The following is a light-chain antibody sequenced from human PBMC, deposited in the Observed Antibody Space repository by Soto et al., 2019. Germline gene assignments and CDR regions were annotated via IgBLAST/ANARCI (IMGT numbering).Light chain of an antibody. J-gene: IGKJ1*01. V-gene: IGKV3D-20*02. CDR1: QSVSSDY. Sequence: ENVLTQSPGTLSCSPGDIATLSFGASQSVSSDYLAWYQQKPGQPPRLLIYEASTRATGIPARISGSGSGTEFTLTISSLQPDDFATYYCQQHNSYSTFGQGTRWIS. CDR3: QQHNSYST. CDR2: EAS.